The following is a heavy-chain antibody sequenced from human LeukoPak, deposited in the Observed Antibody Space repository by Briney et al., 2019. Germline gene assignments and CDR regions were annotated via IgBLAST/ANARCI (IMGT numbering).Heavy chain of an antibody. CDR3: ARSYDSSGYPPYYFDY. CDR1: GGSFSSYY. V-gene: IGHV4-34*01. CDR2: INHSGST. Sequence: SETLSLTCAVYGGSFSSYYWSWIRQPPGKGLEWIGEINHSGSTNYNPSLKSRVTISVDTSKNQFSLKLSSVTAADTAVYYCARSYDSSGYPPYYFDYWGQGTLVTVSS. D-gene: IGHD3-22*01. J-gene: IGHJ4*02.